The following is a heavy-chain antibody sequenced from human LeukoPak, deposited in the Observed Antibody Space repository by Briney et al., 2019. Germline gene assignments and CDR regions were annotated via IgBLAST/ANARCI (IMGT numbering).Heavy chain of an antibody. D-gene: IGHD3-22*01. Sequence: GGSLRLSCAASGFTFSDSAVRWVRQASGKGLEWVGRIRSKAKSYATAYAASVKGRFTISRDDSETTAYLQMNSLKTEDTAVYYCTHYYDGSGYYGAFDSWGQGTMVTVSS. CDR3: THYYDGSGYYGAFDS. J-gene: IGHJ3*02. V-gene: IGHV3-73*01. CDR1: GFTFSDSA. CDR2: IRSKAKSYAT.